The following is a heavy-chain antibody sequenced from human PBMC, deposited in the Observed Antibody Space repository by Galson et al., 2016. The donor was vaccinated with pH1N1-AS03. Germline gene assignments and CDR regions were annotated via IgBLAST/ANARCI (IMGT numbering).Heavy chain of an antibody. Sequence: LSLTCTVSGGSISTYFWSWIRQPAGKGLEWIGSIYYTGSTYYKPSLRSRVSISVDTSRSQFSLRLTSVTAADTAVYYCARDSYRGFDPWGQGTLVTVSS. CDR1: GGSISTYF. CDR2: IYYTGST. J-gene: IGHJ5*02. D-gene: IGHD3-16*02. CDR3: ARDSYRGFDP. V-gene: IGHV4-4*07.